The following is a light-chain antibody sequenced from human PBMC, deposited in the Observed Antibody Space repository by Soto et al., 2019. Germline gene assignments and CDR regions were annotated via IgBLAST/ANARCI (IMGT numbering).Light chain of an antibody. Sequence: LTQPASVSGSPGQSITISCTGTSSDVGGYNYVSWYQHHPGKAPKLMIYDVSNRPSGVSNRFSGSKSGNTASLTISGLQPEDEADYYCCSYTTSNTRQIVFGTGTKVTV. CDR2: DVS. CDR3: CSYTTSNTRQIV. V-gene: IGLV2-14*03. CDR1: SSDVGGYNY. J-gene: IGLJ1*01.